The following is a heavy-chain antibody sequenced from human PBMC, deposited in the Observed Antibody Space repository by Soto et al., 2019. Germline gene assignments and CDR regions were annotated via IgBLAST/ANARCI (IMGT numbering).Heavy chain of an antibody. J-gene: IGHJ5*02. CDR1: GGSISSDNFY. CDR2: IYYSGST. CDR3: ARPLTDNWFDP. Sequence: SETLSLTCTVSGGSISSDNFYWSWIRQHPGKGLEWIGYIYYSGSTYYNPSLKSRVTISVDTSKNQFSLALSSVTAADTAVYYCARPLTDNWFDPWGQGTLVTVSS. V-gene: IGHV4-31*03. D-gene: IGHD3-16*01.